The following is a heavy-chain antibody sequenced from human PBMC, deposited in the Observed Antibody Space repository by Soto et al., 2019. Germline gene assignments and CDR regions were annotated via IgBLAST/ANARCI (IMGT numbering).Heavy chain of an antibody. CDR1: GFTFSSYG. V-gene: IGHV3-33*01. D-gene: IGHD2-15*01. CDR3: ARELTVVVAAPEAFDI. CDR2: IWYDGSNK. J-gene: IGHJ3*02. Sequence: QVQLVESGGGVVQPGRSLRLSCAASGFTFSSYGMHWVRQAPGKGLEWVAVIWYDGSNKYYADSVKGRFTISRDNSKNTLYLQMNSLRAEDTAVYYCARELTVVVAAPEAFDIWGQGTMVTVSS.